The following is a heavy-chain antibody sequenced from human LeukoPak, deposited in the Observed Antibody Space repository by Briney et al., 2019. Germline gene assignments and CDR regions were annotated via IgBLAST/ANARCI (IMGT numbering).Heavy chain of an antibody. Sequence: ASVKVSCKASGYTFTGYYMHWVRQAPGQGLEWMGWINPNSGGTNYAQKFQGWVTMTRDTSNSTAYMELSRLRSDDTAVYYCARSGYYDFWSGDYYYYYYGMDVWGQGTTVTVSS. V-gene: IGHV1-2*04. J-gene: IGHJ6*02. CDR3: ARSGYYDFWSGDYYYYYYGMDV. CDR2: INPNSGGT. CDR1: GYTFTGYY. D-gene: IGHD3-3*01.